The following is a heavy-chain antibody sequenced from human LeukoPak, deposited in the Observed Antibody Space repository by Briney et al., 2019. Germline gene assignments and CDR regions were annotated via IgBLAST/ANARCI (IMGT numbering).Heavy chain of an antibody. CDR3: ARHRITMVRGVTLDAFDI. CDR1: GGSISSYY. V-gene: IGHV4-59*08. Sequence: SETLSLTCTVSGGSISSYYWSWIRQPPGKGLEWIGYIYYSGSTNYNPSLRSRVTISVDTSKNQFSLKLSSVTAADTAVYYCARHRITMVRGVTLDAFDIWGQGTMVTVSS. D-gene: IGHD3-10*01. J-gene: IGHJ3*02. CDR2: IYYSGST.